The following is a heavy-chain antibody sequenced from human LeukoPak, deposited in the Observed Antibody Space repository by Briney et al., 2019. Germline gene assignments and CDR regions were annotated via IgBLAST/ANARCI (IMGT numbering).Heavy chain of an antibody. Sequence: ASVKVSCKASGGTFSSYAISWERQAPGQGLEWMGWISAYNGNTNYAQKLQGRVTMTTDTSTSTAYMELRSLRSDDTAVYYCAREWYSYPFFDYWGQGTLVTVSS. D-gene: IGHD5-18*01. CDR1: GGTFSSYA. CDR3: AREWYSYPFFDY. CDR2: ISAYNGNT. J-gene: IGHJ4*02. V-gene: IGHV1-18*01.